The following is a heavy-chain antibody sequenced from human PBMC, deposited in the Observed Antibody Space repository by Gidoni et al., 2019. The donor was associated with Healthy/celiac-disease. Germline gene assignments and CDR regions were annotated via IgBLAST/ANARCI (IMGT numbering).Heavy chain of an antibody. Sequence: QLQLQESGPGLVKPSETLSLTCTVSGGSISSSSYYWGWIRQPPGKGLEWIGSIYYSGSTYYNPTLKRRVTISVDTSKNQFSLKLSAVTAADTAVYYCARPYRGSYGNWFDPWGQGTLVIVSS. D-gene: IGHD1-26*01. CDR1: GGSISSSSYY. CDR3: ARPYRGSYGNWFDP. J-gene: IGHJ5*02. CDR2: IYYSGST. V-gene: IGHV4-39*01.